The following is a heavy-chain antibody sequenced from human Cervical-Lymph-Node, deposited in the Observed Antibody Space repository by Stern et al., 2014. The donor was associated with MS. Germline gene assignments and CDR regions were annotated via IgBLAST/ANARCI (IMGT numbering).Heavy chain of an antibody. CDR1: GFTFSSYG. Sequence: VQLVESGGAVVQPGRSLRVSCAASGFTFSSYGMHWVRQAPGKGLEWVSVISDDGNHKYYAASVKGRFTISRDNSKNTLHLQMNSVTPDDTAIYYCARDYEDTSMLFDHWGQGTLVTVSS. J-gene: IGHJ4*02. CDR3: ARDYEDTSMLFDH. D-gene: IGHD2-8*01. V-gene: IGHV3-30*03. CDR2: ISDDGNHK.